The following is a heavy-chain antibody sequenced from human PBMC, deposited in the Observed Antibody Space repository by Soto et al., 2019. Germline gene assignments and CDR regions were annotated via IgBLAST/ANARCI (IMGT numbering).Heavy chain of an antibody. J-gene: IGHJ4*02. V-gene: IGHV4-30-4*01. CDR3: ARAFDILTRYYFDY. Sequence: PSETLSLTCTVSGGSISSGDCYWSWIRQPPGKGLEWIGYIYYSGSTYYNPSLKSRVTISVDTSKNQFSLKLSSVTAADTAVYYCARAFDILTRYYFDYWRQGTLVTVSS. CDR1: GGSISSGDCY. D-gene: IGHD3-9*01. CDR2: IYYSGST.